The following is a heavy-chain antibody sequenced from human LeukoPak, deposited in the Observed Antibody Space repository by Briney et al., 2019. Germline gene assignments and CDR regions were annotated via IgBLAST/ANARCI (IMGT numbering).Heavy chain of an antibody. CDR2: ISHSGDT. CDR3: GRGAAGLSFYMDV. CDR1: GGSISTYY. D-gene: IGHD2/OR15-2a*01. Sequence: SETLSLTCNVSGGSISTYYWNWMRQPPGKGLECIAYISHSGDTNYNPSLKSRVTISVDTSKNQFSLKLNSVTAGDTAVYYCGRGAAGLSFYMDVWGKGTTVTVSS. V-gene: IGHV4-59*01. J-gene: IGHJ6*03.